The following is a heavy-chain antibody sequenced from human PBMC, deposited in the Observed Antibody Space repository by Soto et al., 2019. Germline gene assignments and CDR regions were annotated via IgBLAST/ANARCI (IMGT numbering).Heavy chain of an antibody. Sequence: QVQLVESGGGVVQPGGSLRLSCAASGFTFSGYDMHWVRQTPGKGLEWVALISNNGNIKHYADSVKGRFTISRDNSRNTLYLQMNSLRVDDTAVYYCSRETLWFGESPKSGGQGTLVTVSS. D-gene: IGHD3-10*01. V-gene: IGHV3-30-3*01. CDR1: GFTFSGYD. CDR2: ISNNGNIK. J-gene: IGHJ4*02. CDR3: SRETLWFGESPKS.